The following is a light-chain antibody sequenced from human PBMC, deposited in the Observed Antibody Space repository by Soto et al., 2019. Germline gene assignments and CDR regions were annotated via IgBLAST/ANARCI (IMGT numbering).Light chain of an antibody. CDR1: QNINSW. J-gene: IGKJ1*01. CDR2: KAS. Sequence: DIQMTQSPSTLSASVGDRVTITCRASQNINSWLAWYQQKPGKAPKLLIHKASNLESGSPSRFSRSGAGTDFTLTILSLQPDDFATYYCQHYNSYSEAVGQGTKVDSK. CDR3: QHYNSYSEA. V-gene: IGKV1-5*03.